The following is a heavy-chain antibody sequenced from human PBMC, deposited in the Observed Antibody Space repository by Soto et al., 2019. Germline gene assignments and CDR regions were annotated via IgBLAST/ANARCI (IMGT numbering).Heavy chain of an antibody. CDR3: ARERPFGY. CDR1: RFTFRNYW. Sequence: GGFLRLSCAGARFTFRNYWKSWVRQGPGKGLEWVANIRPDEGEKYYVDSVKGRFTISRDNARNSLYLEMNSLRVEDTAVYYCARERPFGYWGQGTLVTGSS. D-gene: IGHD3-3*01. CDR2: IRPDEGEK. V-gene: IGHV3-7*01. J-gene: IGHJ4*02.